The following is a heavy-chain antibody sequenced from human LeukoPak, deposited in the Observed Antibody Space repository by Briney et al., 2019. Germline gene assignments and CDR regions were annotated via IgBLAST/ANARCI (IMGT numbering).Heavy chain of an antibody. V-gene: IGHV4-39*01. CDR3: ARVVRGVQYYFDY. D-gene: IGHD3-10*01. Sequence: PSETLSLTCTVSGGSISSSSYYWGWIRQPPGKGLECIGNIYYSGNTYYNPSLKSRVTISVDTSKNQFSLKLSSVTAADTAVYYCARVVRGVQYYFDYWGQGTLVTVSS. J-gene: IGHJ4*02. CDR1: GGSISSSSYY. CDR2: IYYSGNT.